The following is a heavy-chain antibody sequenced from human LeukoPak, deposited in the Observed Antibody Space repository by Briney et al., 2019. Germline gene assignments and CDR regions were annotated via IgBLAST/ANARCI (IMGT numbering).Heavy chain of an antibody. J-gene: IGHJ3*02. Sequence: TSVKVSCKASGFTFTTSAVQWVRQARGQRLEWIGRIVVGSGNTDHAQKFQGRLTITRDISTSTAYMELSSLTSDDTAVYYCAAVPNANAWYWDDAFDIWGQGTRVTVSS. D-gene: IGHD2-8*02. CDR1: GFTFTTSA. V-gene: IGHV1-58*01. CDR3: AAVPNANAWYWDDAFDI. CDR2: IVVGSGNT.